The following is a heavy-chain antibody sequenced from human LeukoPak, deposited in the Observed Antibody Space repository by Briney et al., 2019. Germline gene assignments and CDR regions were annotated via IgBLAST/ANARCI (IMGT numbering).Heavy chain of an antibody. CDR3: ASEHGRFDY. Sequence: ASVKVSCKASGGTFSSYAISWVRQAPGQGLEWMGRIIPILGIANYAQKFQGRVTITADKSASTAYMELSSLRSEDTAVYYCASEHGRFDYWGQGTLVTVSS. V-gene: IGHV1-69*04. J-gene: IGHJ4*02. CDR2: IIPILGIA. CDR1: GGTFSSYA.